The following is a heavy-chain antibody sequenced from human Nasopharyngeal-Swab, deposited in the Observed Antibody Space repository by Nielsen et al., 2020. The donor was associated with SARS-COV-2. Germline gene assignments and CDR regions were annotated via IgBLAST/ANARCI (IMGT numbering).Heavy chain of an antibody. D-gene: IGHD2/OR15-2a*01. J-gene: IGHJ6*02. V-gene: IGHV3-23*01. CDR2: IRSSGTGT. CDR3: ATCRSTTCWQYGVDV. CDR1: GFTFSSYA. Sequence: GGSLRLSCAASGFTFSSYAMSWVRQAPGKGLEWVSSIRSSGTGTYYADSVKGRFTISRDNSKNTLYLQMNSLRAEDTAVYYCATCRSTTCWQYGVDVWGQGTTVTVSS.